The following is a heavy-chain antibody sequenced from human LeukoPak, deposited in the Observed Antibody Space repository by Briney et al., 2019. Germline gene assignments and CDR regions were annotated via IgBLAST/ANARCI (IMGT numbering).Heavy chain of an antibody. CDR1: GVIFSGYL. D-gene: IGHD3-3*01. CDR2: IKNDGSIT. CDR3: TKSDWFDP. J-gene: IGHJ5*02. V-gene: IGHV3-74*01. Sequence: GGSPRLSCSAPGVIFSGYLMHWVRQTPGKGLVWLSRIKNDGSITSYADSVKGRFTISRDNAKNTLYLQMNSLRVEDTAVYYCTKSDWFDPWGQGTLVTVSS.